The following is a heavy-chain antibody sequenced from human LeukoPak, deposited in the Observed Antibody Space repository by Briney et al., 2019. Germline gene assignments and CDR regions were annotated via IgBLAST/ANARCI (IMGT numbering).Heavy chain of an antibody. J-gene: IGHJ4*02. CDR2: TYYRSKWYN. V-gene: IGHV6-1*01. CDR1: GDSVSSNSAA. D-gene: IGHD2-15*01. CDR3: ARLAGHRVATFDY. Sequence: SQTLSLTCAISGDSVSSNSAAWNWIRQSSSRGLEWLGRTYYRSKWYNDYAVSVKSRITINPDTSKNQFSLQLNSVTPEDTAVYYCARLAGHRVATFDYWGQGTLVTVSS.